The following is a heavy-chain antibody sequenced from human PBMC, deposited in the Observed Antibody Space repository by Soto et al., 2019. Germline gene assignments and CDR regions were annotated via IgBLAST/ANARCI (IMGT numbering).Heavy chain of an antibody. V-gene: IGHV1-46*03. CDR2: INPRSGKT. Sequence: VQLVQSGAEVKRPGASVKISCKASGDTLSTYYMHWARQAPGQGLEWMGIINPRSGKTNYPQKFQGRVTMTRDTSTTTVYMELSTLRSEDTAMYYCARGVGYSDSSGYPFDSWGQGTLVTVS. CDR3: ARGVGYSDSSGYPFDS. J-gene: IGHJ4*02. CDR1: GDTLSTYY. D-gene: IGHD3-22*01.